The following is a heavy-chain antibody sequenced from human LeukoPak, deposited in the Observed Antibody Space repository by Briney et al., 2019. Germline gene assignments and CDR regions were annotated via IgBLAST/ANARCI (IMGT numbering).Heavy chain of an antibody. J-gene: IGHJ4*02. CDR3: VSDNAVPPAGQDY. D-gene: IGHD2-2*01. Sequence: GGSLRLSCEASGFAFSTYWMSWVRQAPGRGLEWLANIKHDGSRIYYANSAKGRFTISKDNAKNSLYLQMHSLRVEDTALYYCVSDNAVPPAGQDYWGQGTLVTVSS. CDR1: GFAFSTYW. V-gene: IGHV3-7*01. CDR2: IKHDGSRI.